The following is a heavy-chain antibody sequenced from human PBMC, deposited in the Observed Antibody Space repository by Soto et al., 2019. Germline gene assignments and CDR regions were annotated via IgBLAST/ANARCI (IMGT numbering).Heavy chain of an antibody. CDR2: IRQDGSEE. Sequence: EVQLVESGGGLVQPGGSLRLSCAASGFTFSNFWMNWVRQAPGRGLEWLAIIRQDGSEELYVDSLKDRFTISRDNAKNSLYLQIHSLRAEDTAVYYCAGGSGWLIDHWGQATLVTVSS. CDR3: AGGSGWLIDH. D-gene: IGHD3-10*01. CDR1: GFTFSNFW. J-gene: IGHJ4*02. V-gene: IGHV3-7*04.